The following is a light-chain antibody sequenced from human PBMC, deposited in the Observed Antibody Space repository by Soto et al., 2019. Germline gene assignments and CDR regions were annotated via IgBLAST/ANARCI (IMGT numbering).Light chain of an antibody. V-gene: IGKV3-11*01. CDR1: QSVSSY. CDR2: DAY. Sequence: EIVLTQSPATLSLSPGERATLSCRASQSVSSYLAWYQQKPGQAPRLLIFDAYRRATGIPARFSGSGSGTDFTLTISSLEAEDFAVYYCQQYDSSPPITFGQGTRLEIK. J-gene: IGKJ5*01. CDR3: QQYDSSPPIT.